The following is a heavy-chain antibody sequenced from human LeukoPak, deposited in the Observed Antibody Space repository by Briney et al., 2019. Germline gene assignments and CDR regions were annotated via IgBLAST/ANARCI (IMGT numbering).Heavy chain of an antibody. V-gene: IGHV1-69*06. CDR1: GGTFSSYA. J-gene: IGHJ3*02. D-gene: IGHD2-15*01. CDR2: IIPIFGTA. Sequence: ASVKVSCKASGGTFSSYAISWVRQAPGQGLEWMGGIIPIFGTANYAQKFQGRVTMTEDTSTDTAYMELSSLRSEDTAVYYCATGVTHERYCSGGSWRQTVCAFDIWGQGTMVTVSS. CDR3: ATGVTHERYCSGGSWRQTVCAFDI.